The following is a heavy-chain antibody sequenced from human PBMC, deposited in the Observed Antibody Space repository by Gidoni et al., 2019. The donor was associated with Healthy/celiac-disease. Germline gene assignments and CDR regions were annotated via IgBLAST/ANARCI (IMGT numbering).Heavy chain of an antibody. CDR1: GGSISRYY. CDR3: ATLKRGYYGSGSYFFQH. CDR2: IYYSGST. Sequence: QVQLQESGPGLVKPSETLSLTCTVSGGSISRYYWSWIRQPPGKGLEWIGYIYYSGSTNYNPSLKSRVTISVDTSKNQFSLKRSSVTAADTAVYYCATLKRGYYGSGSYFFQHWGQGTLVTVSS. J-gene: IGHJ1*01. V-gene: IGHV4-59*08. D-gene: IGHD3-10*01.